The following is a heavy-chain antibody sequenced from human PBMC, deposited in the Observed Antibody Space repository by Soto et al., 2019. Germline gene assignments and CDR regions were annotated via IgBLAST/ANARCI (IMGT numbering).Heavy chain of an antibody. V-gene: IGHV4-30-2*01. Sequence: PSETLSLTCAVFGGSISSGGYSWIWIRQPPGKGLEWIGYIYHSGSTYYNPSLKSRVTISVDRSKNQFSLKLSSVTAADTAVYYCARGGVDYYDSSGYYFSPYYFDYWGQGTLVTVSS. CDR1: GGSISSGGYS. J-gene: IGHJ4*02. CDR3: ARGGVDYYDSSGYYFSPYYFDY. CDR2: IYHSGST. D-gene: IGHD3-22*01.